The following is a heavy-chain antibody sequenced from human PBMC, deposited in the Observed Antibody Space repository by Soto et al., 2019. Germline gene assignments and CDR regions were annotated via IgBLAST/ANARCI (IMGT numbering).Heavy chain of an antibody. Sequence: QVQLQESGPGLVKPSGTLSLTCAVSGGSISSSNWWSWVRQPPGKGLEWIGEIYHSGSTNYNPSLQSRVTISVDKSKTQFSLKLRSVTAADTAVYYCARFRVVVAADNWFDPWGQGTLVTVSS. CDR3: ARFRVVVAADNWFDP. CDR1: GGSISSSNW. V-gene: IGHV4-4*02. CDR2: IYHSGST. D-gene: IGHD2-15*01. J-gene: IGHJ5*02.